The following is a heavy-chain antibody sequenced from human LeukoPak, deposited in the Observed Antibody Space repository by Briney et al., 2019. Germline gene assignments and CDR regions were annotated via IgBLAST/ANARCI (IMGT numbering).Heavy chain of an antibody. Sequence: GGSLTLSCAASGCTLSSYSMNWVRQAPGKGLEWVAYISSSSTHIYYADSVKRRFTISRDNARNSLYLQMNRLRAEDTATYYCARSEHSSSSFDYWGQGTLVTVSS. CDR3: ARSEHSSSSFDY. V-gene: IGHV3-21*01. CDR2: ISSSSTHI. CDR1: GCTLSSYS. J-gene: IGHJ4*02. D-gene: IGHD6-6*01.